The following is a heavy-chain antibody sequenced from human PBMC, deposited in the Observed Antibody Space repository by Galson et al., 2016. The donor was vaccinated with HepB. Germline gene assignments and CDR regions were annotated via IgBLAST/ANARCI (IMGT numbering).Heavy chain of an antibody. CDR3: AMTVNY. J-gene: IGHJ4*02. CDR2: INQDGSGK. D-gene: IGHD4-17*01. Sequence: SLRLSCAASELIFSSYWMSWVHQAPGKGLEWVANINQDGSGKYYLGSVKGRFTISRDNAKNSLYLQMNNLRAADTAVYYCAMTVNYWGQGILVTGSS. CDR1: ELIFSSYW. V-gene: IGHV3-7*03.